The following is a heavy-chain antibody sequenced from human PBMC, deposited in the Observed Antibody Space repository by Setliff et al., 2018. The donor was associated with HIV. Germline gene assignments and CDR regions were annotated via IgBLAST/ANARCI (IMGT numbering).Heavy chain of an antibody. V-gene: IGHV1-69*13. J-gene: IGHJ2*01. CDR1: EGTFSNYA. CDR2: IIPIFGST. CDR3: ARDDHYYDSGSFYSDWYFDL. Sequence: ASVKVSCKASEGTFSNYAISWVRQAPGQGLEWMGGIIPIFGSTKYAQKFQDRVIITADESTHTADMELSSLRSEDTAVYYCARDDHYYDSGSFYSDWYFDLWGRGTLVTVSS. D-gene: IGHD3-10*01.